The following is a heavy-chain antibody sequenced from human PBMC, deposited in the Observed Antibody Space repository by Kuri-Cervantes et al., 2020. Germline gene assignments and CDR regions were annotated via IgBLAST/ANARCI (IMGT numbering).Heavy chain of an antibody. CDR2: ISGSGGST. Sequence: GESLKISCAASGFTFSTYVMHWVRQAPGKGLEWVSAISGSGGSTYYADSVKGRFTISRDNSKNTLYLQMNSLRAEDTAVYYCARIWSTVGYYYYYMDVWGKGTTVTVSS. V-gene: IGHV3-23*01. D-gene: IGHD1-26*01. J-gene: IGHJ6*03. CDR3: ARIWSTVGYYYYYMDV. CDR1: GFTFSTYV.